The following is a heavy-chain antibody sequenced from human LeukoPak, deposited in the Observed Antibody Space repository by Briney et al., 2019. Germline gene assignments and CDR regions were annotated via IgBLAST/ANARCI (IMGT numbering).Heavy chain of an antibody. Sequence: AETLSLTCTVSGGSISGTYYWSWIRQPPGKGLEWIGYIYYTGTTDSNPSLKSRVTISLDTSKNQFSLNLSSVTAADTAVYYCARRWVYDKRAFDAWGQGTMVTVSS. J-gene: IGHJ3*01. CDR3: ARRWVYDKRAFDA. CDR2: IYYTGTT. V-gene: IGHV4-59*08. CDR1: GGSISGTYY. D-gene: IGHD3-16*01.